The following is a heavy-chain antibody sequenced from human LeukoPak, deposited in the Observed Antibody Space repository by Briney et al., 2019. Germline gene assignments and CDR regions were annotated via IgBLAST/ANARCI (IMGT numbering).Heavy chain of an antibody. CDR1: GFTFSSHW. CDR3: GRSMDV. Sequence: PGGSLRLSCAGSGFTFSSHWMSWVRQAPGKGLEWVANIKQDESEKCYVDSVKGRFTISRDNAKNSLYLQMNSLRAEDTAVYYCGRSMDVWGQGTTVTVSS. J-gene: IGHJ6*02. CDR2: IKQDESEK. V-gene: IGHV3-7*01.